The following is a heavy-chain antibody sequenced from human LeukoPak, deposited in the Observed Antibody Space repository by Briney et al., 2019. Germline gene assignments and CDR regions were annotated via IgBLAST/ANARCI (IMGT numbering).Heavy chain of an antibody. D-gene: IGHD3-10*01. V-gene: IGHV1-24*01. CDR1: GYTLTELS. CDR3: ATGQNYYDAFDI. J-gene: IGHJ3*02. CDR2: FDPEDGET. Sequence: VASVKVSCKVSGYTLTELSMHWVRQAPGKGLEWMGGFDPEDGETIYAQKFQGRVTMTEDTSTDTAYMELSSLRSEDTAVYYCATGQNYYDAFDIWGQGTMVTVSS.